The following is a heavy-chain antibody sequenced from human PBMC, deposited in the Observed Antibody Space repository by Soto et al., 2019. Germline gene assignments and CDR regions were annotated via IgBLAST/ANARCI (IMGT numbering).Heavy chain of an antibody. Sequence: QEQLVESGGGVVQPGRSLRLSCAASGFTFSSYEMHWVRQAPGKGLEWVAITSYDGSNTYYADSVKGRFTISRENSKNTMDMEMDRLRVGDTAVYYCARRSTVSDHGMYVWGQGTTVTVCS. V-gene: IGHV3-30*04. J-gene: IGHJ6*02. CDR1: GFTFSSYE. CDR3: ARRSTVSDHGMYV. D-gene: IGHD4-17*01. CDR2: TSYDGSNT.